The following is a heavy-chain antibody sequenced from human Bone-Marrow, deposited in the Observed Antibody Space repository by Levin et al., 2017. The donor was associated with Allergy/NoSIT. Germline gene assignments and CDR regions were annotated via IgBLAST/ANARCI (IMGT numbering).Heavy chain of an antibody. CDR2: INPDGSNT. J-gene: IGHJ6*02. CDR3: ARGGLGFSNYYYAMDV. Sequence: PGGSLRLSCVASELTLSNYWMHWVRQVPGKGLLWVARINPDGSNTAYADSVKGRFTISRDNARNTLYLQMNSLRADDTAFYYCARGGLGFSNYYYAMDVWGQGTTVTVSS. V-gene: IGHV3-74*01. CDR1: ELTLSNYW. D-gene: IGHD3-3*01.